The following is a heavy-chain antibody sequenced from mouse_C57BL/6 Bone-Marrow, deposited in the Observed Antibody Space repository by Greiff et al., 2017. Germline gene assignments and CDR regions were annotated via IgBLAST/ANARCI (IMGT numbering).Heavy chain of an antibody. D-gene: IGHD2-12*01. V-gene: IGHV1-81*01. CDR2: IYPRSGNT. Sequence: QVQLQQSGAELARPGASVKLSCKASGYTFTSYGISWVKQRTGQGLEWIGEIYPRSGNTYYNEKFKGKATLTADKSSSTAYMELRSLTSEDSAVYFCARKNLRQAWFAYWGRGTLVTVSA. CDR3: ARKNLRQAWFAY. CDR1: GYTFTSYG. J-gene: IGHJ3*01.